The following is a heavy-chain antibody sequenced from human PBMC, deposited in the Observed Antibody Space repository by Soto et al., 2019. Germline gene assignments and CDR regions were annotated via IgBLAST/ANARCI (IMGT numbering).Heavy chain of an antibody. CDR3: ARDSSPYYDFWSGFYAYFDY. CDR1: GFTFSSHW. CDR2: INSDGSTT. D-gene: IGHD3-3*01. J-gene: IGHJ4*02. V-gene: IGHV3-74*01. Sequence: GGSLRLSCAVSGFTFSSHWMHWVRQAPGKGLVWVSRINSDGSTTNYADSVKGRFTISRDNAKNTLYLQMNSLRADDTAVYYCARDSSPYYDFWSGFYAYFDYWGQGALVTVSS.